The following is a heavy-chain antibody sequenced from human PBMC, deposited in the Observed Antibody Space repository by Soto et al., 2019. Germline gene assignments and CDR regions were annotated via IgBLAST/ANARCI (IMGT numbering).Heavy chain of an antibody. CDR3: AKDYSYSSSFDY. V-gene: IGHV3-23*01. J-gene: IGHJ4*02. D-gene: IGHD6-13*01. CDR2: ISGSGGST. Sequence: GGSLRLSCTASGFTFSSYSMSWVRQAPGKGLEWVSAISGSGGSTYYADSVKGRLTISRDNSKNTLYLQMNSLRAEDTAVYYCAKDYSYSSSFDYWGQGTLVTVSS. CDR1: GFTFSSYS.